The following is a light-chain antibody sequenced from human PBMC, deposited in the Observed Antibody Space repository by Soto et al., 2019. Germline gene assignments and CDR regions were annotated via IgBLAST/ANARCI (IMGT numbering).Light chain of an antibody. Sequence: QSVLTQPPSASGTPGQRVTISCSGSSSSIGSNFVYWYQQLPGTAPKLLIYRNDQRPSGVPDRFSGSKSGTSASLAFSGLRSDDEAVYYCAAWDDSLSTWVFGGGTKLTVL. CDR3: AAWDDSLSTWV. CDR2: RND. V-gene: IGLV1-47*01. CDR1: SSSIGSNF. J-gene: IGLJ3*02.